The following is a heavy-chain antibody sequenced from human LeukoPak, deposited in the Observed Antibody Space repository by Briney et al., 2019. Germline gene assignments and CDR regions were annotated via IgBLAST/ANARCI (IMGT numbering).Heavy chain of an antibody. CDR3: ARHWTPGIAAAGPRVIDY. J-gene: IGHJ4*02. Sequence: SQTLSLTCTVSGGSISSGGYYWSWIRQHPGKGLEWIGYIYYSGSTYYNPSLKSRVTISVDTSKNQFSLKLSSVTAADTAVYYCARHWTPGIAAAGPRVIDYWGQGTLVTVSS. CDR2: IYYSGST. V-gene: IGHV4-31*03. D-gene: IGHD6-13*01. CDR1: GGSISSGGYY.